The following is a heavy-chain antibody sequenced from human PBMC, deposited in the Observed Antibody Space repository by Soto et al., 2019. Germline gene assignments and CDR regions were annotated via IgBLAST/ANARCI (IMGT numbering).Heavy chain of an antibody. J-gene: IGHJ4*02. CDR1: GFTFSSYS. V-gene: IGHV3-21*01. CDR2: ISSSSSYI. CDR3: AREEIAAAGNGALFDY. Sequence: GGSLRLSCAASGFTFSSYSMNWVRQAPGKGLEWVSSISSSSSYIYYADSVKGRFTISRDNAKNSLYLQMNSLRAEDTAVYYCAREEIAAAGNGALFDYWGQGTLVTASS. D-gene: IGHD6-13*01.